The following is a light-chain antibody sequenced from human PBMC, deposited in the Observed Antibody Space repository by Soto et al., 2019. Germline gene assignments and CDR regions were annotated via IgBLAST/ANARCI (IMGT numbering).Light chain of an antibody. CDR1: GSDVGGYNL. V-gene: IGLV2-14*01. J-gene: IGLJ1*01. CDR3: SSYKSSSTLPYV. Sequence: QSALPQPASVSGSPGQSITISCTGTGSDVGGYNLVSWYQQYPDKAPKLMIFDVNTRPSGVSNRFSGSKSGNTASLTISGLQAEDEADYYCSSYKSSSTLPYVFGTGTKLTVL. CDR2: DVN.